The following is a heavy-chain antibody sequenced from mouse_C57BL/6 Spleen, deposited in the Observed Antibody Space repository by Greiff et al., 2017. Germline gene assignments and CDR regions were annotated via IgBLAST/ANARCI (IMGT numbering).Heavy chain of an antibody. CDR3: ASPHYGSSSYYFDY. D-gene: IGHD1-1*01. V-gene: IGHV3-6*01. CDR1: GYSITSGYY. Sequence: EVKLEESGPGLVKPSQSLSLTCSVTGYSITSGYYWNWIRQFPGNKLEWMGYISYDGSNNYNPSLKNRISITRDTSKNQFFLKLNSVTTEDTATYYCASPHYGSSSYYFDYWGQGTTLTVSS. CDR2: ISYDGSN. J-gene: IGHJ2*01.